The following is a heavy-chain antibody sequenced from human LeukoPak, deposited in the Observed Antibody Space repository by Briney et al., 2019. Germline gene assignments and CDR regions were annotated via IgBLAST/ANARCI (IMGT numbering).Heavy chain of an antibody. Sequence: PGGSLRLSCAASGFTFGSYGMHWVRQAPGKGLEWVAVIWYDESKKYYADSVKGRFTISRDNSKNTLYLQMNSLRAEDTAVYYCARDDYGSGSSLDYWGQGTLVTVSS. D-gene: IGHD3-10*01. CDR2: IWYDESKK. V-gene: IGHV3-33*01. CDR1: GFTFGSYG. J-gene: IGHJ4*02. CDR3: ARDDYGSGSSLDY.